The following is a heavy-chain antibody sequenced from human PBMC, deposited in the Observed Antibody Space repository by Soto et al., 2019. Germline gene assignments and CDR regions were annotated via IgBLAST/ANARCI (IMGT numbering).Heavy chain of an antibody. Sequence: WGALLVSCVGSVFTFSTYSINWVRQAPGKGLEWVSSISSRSDIYYADSVKGRFTISRDNAKNSVSLQMNSLRAEDTAFYYCAREYTAWHLAYGLDVWGQGTTVTVSS. J-gene: IGHJ6*01. CDR2: ISSRSDI. V-gene: IGHV3-21*01. CDR1: VFTFSTYS. CDR3: AREYTAWHLAYGLDV. D-gene: IGHD2-2*02.